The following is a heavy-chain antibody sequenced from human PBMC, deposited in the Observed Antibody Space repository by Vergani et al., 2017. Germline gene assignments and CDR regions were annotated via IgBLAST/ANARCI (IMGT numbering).Heavy chain of an antibody. CDR1: GGSFSGYY. D-gene: IGHD6-6*01. CDR2: INHSGST. Sequence: QVQLQQWGAGLLKPSETLSLTCAVYGGSFSGYYWSWTRQPPGKGLEWIGEINHSGSTNYNPSLKSRVTISVDTSKNQFSLKLSSVTAADTAVYYCARKSIAARRGIDYWGQGTLVTVSS. CDR3: ARKSIAARRGIDY. V-gene: IGHV4-34*01. J-gene: IGHJ4*02.